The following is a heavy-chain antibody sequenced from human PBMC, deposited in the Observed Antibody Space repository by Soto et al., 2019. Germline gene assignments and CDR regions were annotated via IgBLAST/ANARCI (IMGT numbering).Heavy chain of an antibody. Sequence: PGGSLRLSCAASGFTFSNYATSWVRQTPGKGLEWVSGISGSGGTTDYADSAKGRFTISRDKSKNTLYLQMNSLRPEDTAVYYCAKDRETTMVGSYFDSWGQGTVVTVSS. CDR1: GFTFSNYA. V-gene: IGHV3-23*01. CDR3: AKDRETTMVGSYFDS. CDR2: ISGSGGTT. D-gene: IGHD3-10*01. J-gene: IGHJ4*02.